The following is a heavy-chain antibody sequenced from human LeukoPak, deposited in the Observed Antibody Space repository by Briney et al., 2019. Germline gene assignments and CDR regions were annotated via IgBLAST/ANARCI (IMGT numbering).Heavy chain of an antibody. CDR2: ISSSSSTI. J-gene: IGHJ5*02. Sequence: GGSLRLSCAASGFTFSNYNMNWVRQAPGKGLEWVSYISSSSSTIYYADSVKGRFTISRDNAENSLYLQMNSLRDEDTAVYYCAREMVYAKNWFDPWGQGTLVTVSS. CDR1: GFTFSNYN. CDR3: AREMVYAKNWFDP. V-gene: IGHV3-48*02. D-gene: IGHD2-8*01.